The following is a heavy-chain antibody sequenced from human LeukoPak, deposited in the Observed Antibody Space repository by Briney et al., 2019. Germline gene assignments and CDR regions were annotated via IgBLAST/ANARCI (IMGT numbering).Heavy chain of an antibody. CDR1: GYTFTTYD. CDR3: ARGLVDYNTDWFPVSGY. V-gene: IGHV1-8*01. D-gene: IGHD3-9*01. CDR2: MNPGSGDT. Sequence: ASVKVSCKASGYTFTTYDMTWVRQATGQGLEWMGWMNPGSGDTAYAQKFQGRVSMTRDTSISTAYMELSSLASEDTAIYYCARGLVDYNTDWFPVSGYWGQGTLVTVSS. J-gene: IGHJ4*02.